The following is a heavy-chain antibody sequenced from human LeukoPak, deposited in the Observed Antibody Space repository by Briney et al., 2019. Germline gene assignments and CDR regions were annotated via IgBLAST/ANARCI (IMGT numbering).Heavy chain of an antibody. CDR2: IIPILGIA. Sequence: SVKVSCKASGGTFSSYAISWVRQAPGQGLEWMGRIIPILGIANYAQKFQGRVTITADKSTSTAYMELSSLRSEDTAVYYCARKGLAVANPYYYYYGMDVWGQGTTVTVSS. V-gene: IGHV1-69*04. CDR3: ARKGLAVANPYYYYYGMDV. D-gene: IGHD6-19*01. J-gene: IGHJ6*02. CDR1: GGTFSSYA.